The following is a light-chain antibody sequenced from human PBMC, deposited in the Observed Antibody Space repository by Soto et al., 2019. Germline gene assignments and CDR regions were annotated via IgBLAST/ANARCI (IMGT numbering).Light chain of an antibody. CDR3: QQYANRFFIT. CDR1: QSVSSSY. J-gene: IGKJ5*01. CDR2: GAS. V-gene: IGKV3-20*01. Sequence: EIVLTHSPGTLSLYPWEIATLFCRASQSVSSSYLAWYQQKPVQAPRLLIYGASSRATVIPNRFIGSGSGTDFSLPIIRLEPEDFAVYYCQQYANRFFITFGQGTRLEIK.